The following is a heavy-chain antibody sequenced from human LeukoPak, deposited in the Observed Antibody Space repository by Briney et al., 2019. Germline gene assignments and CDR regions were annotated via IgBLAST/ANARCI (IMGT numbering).Heavy chain of an antibody. Sequence: GGSLRLSCAASEFSFSSYWMHWVRQAPGKGLVWVSRIKSDGSSTSHADSVKGRFTISRDNAKNTLYLQMSSLRAEDTAVYYCARGGDSSGYYPYDSWGQGTLVTVSS. CDR1: EFSFSSYW. V-gene: IGHV3-74*01. CDR2: IKSDGSST. CDR3: ARGGDSSGYYPYDS. D-gene: IGHD3-22*01. J-gene: IGHJ4*02.